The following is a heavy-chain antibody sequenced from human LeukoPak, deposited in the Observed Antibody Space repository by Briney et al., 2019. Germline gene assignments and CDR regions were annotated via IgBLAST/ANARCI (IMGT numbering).Heavy chain of an antibody. Sequence: ASVNVSCKPSAYTFANYGISRVPQAPGQGLEWMGWISIYNGNTAYAQKLRGRAIMTTDTSTSTAYMQLRSLRSDDAAVYYCARITYDFWSGYYMPDDPWGQASLATASS. CDR2: ISIYNGNT. CDR1: AYTFANYG. J-gene: IGHJ5*02. D-gene: IGHD3-3*01. V-gene: IGHV1-18*01. CDR3: ARITYDFWSGYYMPDDP.